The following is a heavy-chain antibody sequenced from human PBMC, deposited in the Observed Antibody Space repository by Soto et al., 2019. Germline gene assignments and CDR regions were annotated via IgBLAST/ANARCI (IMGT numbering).Heavy chain of an antibody. CDR2: IYYSGST. J-gene: IGHJ4*02. CDR3: SRSFGVAAAGQFDY. CDR1: GCSISSGGYY. V-gene: IGHV4-31*03. Sequence: QVQLQESGPGLVKPSQTLSLTCTVSGCSISSGGYYWSWIRQHPGKGLEWSGYIYYSGSTYYNPYLKSRVTISVDTSKNQFSLKMSSVTAAETAVYYWSRSFGVAAAGQFDYWGQGTLVTVSS. D-gene: IGHD6-13*01.